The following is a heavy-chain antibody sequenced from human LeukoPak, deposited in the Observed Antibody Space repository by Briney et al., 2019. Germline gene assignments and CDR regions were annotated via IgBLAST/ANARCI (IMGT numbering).Heavy chain of an antibody. D-gene: IGHD5-18*01. CDR3: APSWIGYSYGYSFDY. CDR2: INPTSGGT. V-gene: IGHV1-2*02. CDR1: GYTFTGYY. Sequence: ASVKVSCKVSGYTFTGYYIHWVRQAPGQGLEWMGWINPTSGGTNYAQKFQGRVTMTRDTSISTAYMELSRLRSDDTAVYHCAPSWIGYSYGYSFDYWGQGTLVTVSS. J-gene: IGHJ4*02.